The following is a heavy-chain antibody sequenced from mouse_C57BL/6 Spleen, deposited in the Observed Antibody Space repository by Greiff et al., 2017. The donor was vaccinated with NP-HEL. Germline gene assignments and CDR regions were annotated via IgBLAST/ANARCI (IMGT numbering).Heavy chain of an antibody. D-gene: IGHD4-1*01. CDR3: AKTGTDAMDY. J-gene: IGHJ4*01. V-gene: IGHV1-52*01. Sequence: VQLQQSGAELVRPGSSVKLSCKASGYTFTSYWMHWVKQRPIQGLEWIGNIDPSDSETNYNQKFKDKATLTVDKSSRTAYMQLSSLTSEDSAVYYCAKTGTDAMDYWGQGTSVTVSS. CDR2: IDPSDSET. CDR1: GYTFTSYW.